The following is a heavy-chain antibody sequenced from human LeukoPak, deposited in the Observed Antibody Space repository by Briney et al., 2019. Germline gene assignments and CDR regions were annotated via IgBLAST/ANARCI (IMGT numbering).Heavy chain of an antibody. J-gene: IGHJ4*02. CDR2: ISYDGSNK. Sequence: GRSLRLSCAASGFTFSSYAMHWVRQAPGKGLEWVAVISYDGSNKYYADSVKGRFTISRDNSKNTLYLQMNSLRAEDTAVYYCAKEPFDFWSGYCDYWGQGTLVTVSS. CDR3: AKEPFDFWSGYCDY. D-gene: IGHD3-3*01. CDR1: GFTFSSYA. V-gene: IGHV3-30-3*01.